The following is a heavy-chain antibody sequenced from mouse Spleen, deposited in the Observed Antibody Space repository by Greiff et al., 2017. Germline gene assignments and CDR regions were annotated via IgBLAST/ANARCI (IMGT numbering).Heavy chain of an antibody. CDR1: GFTFSSYT. J-gene: IGHJ3*01. V-gene: IGHV5-9*01. CDR2: ISGGGGNT. D-gene: IGHD3-2*02. Sequence: EVQLQESGGGLVKPGGSLKLSCAASGFTFSSYTMSWVRQTPEKRLEWVATISGGGGNTYYPDSVKGRFTISRDNAKNTLYLQMSSLRSEDTALYYCARHNSSGPFAYWGQGTLVTVSA. CDR3: ARHNSSGPFAY.